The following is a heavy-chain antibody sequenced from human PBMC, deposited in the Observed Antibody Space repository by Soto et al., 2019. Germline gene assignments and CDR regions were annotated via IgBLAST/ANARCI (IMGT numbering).Heavy chain of an antibody. CDR2: ISGSGGST. Sequence: GESLKISCAASGFTFSSYAMSWVRQAPGKGLEWVSAISGSGGSTYYADSVKGRFTISRDNSKNTLYLQMNSLRAEDTAVYYCAKGDSSGYYYTGDHDAFDIWGQGTMVTVSS. D-gene: IGHD3-22*01. CDR3: AKGDSSGYYYTGDHDAFDI. CDR1: GFTFSSYA. V-gene: IGHV3-23*01. J-gene: IGHJ3*02.